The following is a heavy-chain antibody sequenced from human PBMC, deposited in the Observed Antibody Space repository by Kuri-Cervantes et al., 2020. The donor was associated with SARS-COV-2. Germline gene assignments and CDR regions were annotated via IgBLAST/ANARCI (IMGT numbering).Heavy chain of an antibody. J-gene: IGHJ4*02. V-gene: IGHV4-30-4*08. D-gene: IGHD1-1*01. CDR2: IFHSGNT. Sequence: LRLSCTVSGGSVSSGSYYWSWIRQPPGKGLEWIGYIFHSGNTYYNPSLKSRLTVSLDTSKNQFSLKVTSVTAADTAVYYCARNSIITTGGFDYWGQGTLVTVSS. CDR3: ARNSIITTGGFDY. CDR1: GGSVSSGSYY.